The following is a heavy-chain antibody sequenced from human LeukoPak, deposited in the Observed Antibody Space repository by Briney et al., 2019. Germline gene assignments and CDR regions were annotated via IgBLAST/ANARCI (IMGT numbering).Heavy chain of an antibody. V-gene: IGHV1-46*01. D-gene: IGHD3-3*01. CDR2: VDPSVATP. CDR1: GDAFTNYC. J-gene: IGHJ4*02. CDR3: ARSRLRFLQWDY. Sequence: ASVKVSCKAPGDAFTNYCFHWVRQTPRHGLEWMGIVDPSVATPTYAERFQGRVTMTRDASTGTVYMELRSLKREDTAVYYCARSRLRFLQWDYWGQGTVVTVSS.